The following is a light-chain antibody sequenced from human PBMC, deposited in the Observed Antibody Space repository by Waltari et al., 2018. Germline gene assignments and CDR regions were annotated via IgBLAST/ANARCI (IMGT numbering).Light chain of an antibody. J-gene: IGKJ2*01. CDR2: WAS. V-gene: IGKV4-1*01. CDR1: QTILYSSNNKNC. Sequence: DVVMTQSPDSLAVSLGERATINCKSSQTILYSSNNKNCLAWYQQNPGQPPKLLIYWASTRESGVPDRFSGSGSGTDFTLTIISLQPEDVAVYYCQQYFSPLPYTFGQGTKLEI. CDR3: QQYFSPLPYT.